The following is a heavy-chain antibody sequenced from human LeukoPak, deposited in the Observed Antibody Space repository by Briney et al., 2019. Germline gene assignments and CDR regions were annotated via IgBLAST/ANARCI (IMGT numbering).Heavy chain of an antibody. CDR2: ISGSGGST. CDR1: GFTFSSYA. Sequence: GGSLRLSCAASGFTFSSYAMSWVRQAPGKGLEWVSAISGSGGSTYYADSVKGRFTISRDNSKNTLYLQMNSLRAEDTAVYYCAKDSQPYSSGWYWDYWGQGTLVTVSS. V-gene: IGHV3-23*01. D-gene: IGHD6-19*01. CDR3: AKDSQPYSSGWYWDY. J-gene: IGHJ4*02.